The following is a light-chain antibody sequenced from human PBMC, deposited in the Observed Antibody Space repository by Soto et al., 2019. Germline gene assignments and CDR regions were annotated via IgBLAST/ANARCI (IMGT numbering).Light chain of an antibody. Sequence: QSALAQPASVSGPPGQSITISCTGTDSDVGAYDSVSWYQQHPHKAPQLIIYKGTQRPSGVSNRFSGSTSGNAASLTISALQADDEADYFCCSSAPESTYVFGTGTKLTVL. V-gene: IGLV2-23*01. CDR3: CSSAPESTYV. CDR2: KGT. CDR1: DSDVGAYDS. J-gene: IGLJ1*01.